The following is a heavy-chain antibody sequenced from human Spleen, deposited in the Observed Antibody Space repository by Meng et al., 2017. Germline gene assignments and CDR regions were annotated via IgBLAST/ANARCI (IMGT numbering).Heavy chain of an antibody. Sequence: SETLSLTCAVSGYSITGSYNWGWIRQSPGKGLEWIGSLYQSGSTYYNPSLKSRVTISVDTSKNQFSLKLSSVTAADTAVYYCARGTGLREDYWGQGTLVTVSS. CDR2: LYQSGST. J-gene: IGHJ4*02. V-gene: IGHV4-38-2*01. D-gene: IGHD4-17*01. CDR1: GYSITGSYN. CDR3: ARGTGLREDY.